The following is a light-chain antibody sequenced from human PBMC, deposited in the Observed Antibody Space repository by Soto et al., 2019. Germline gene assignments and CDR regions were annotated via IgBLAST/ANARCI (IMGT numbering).Light chain of an antibody. J-gene: IGKJ1*01. V-gene: IGKV3-20*01. CDR2: GAS. CDR3: QQYSISPRT. CDR1: QSISSSY. Sequence: EIVLTQSPGTLSLSPGERATLSCRASQSISSSYLAWYQQKPGQPPRLLIYGASSRATGIPDRFGGSGSGIDFTLTISRLEPEDFAEYYCQQYSISPRTFGQGTKVEIK.